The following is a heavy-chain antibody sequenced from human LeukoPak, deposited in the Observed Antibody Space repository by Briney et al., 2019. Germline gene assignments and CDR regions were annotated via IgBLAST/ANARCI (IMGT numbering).Heavy chain of an antibody. CDR2: IYYSGST. CDR1: GGSISNYY. V-gene: IGHV4-59*01. CDR3: ARGYSSSWYDY. D-gene: IGHD6-6*01. J-gene: IGHJ4*02. Sequence: SETLSLTCTVSGGSISNYYWSWIRQPPGKGLEWIGYIYYSGSTNYSPSLKSQVTMSVDTSKNQFSLKLSSVTAADTAVYYCARGYSSSWYDYRGQGTLVTVSS.